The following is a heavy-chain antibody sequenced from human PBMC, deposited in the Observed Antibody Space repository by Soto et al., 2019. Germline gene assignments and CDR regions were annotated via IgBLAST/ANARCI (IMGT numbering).Heavy chain of an antibody. Sequence: QVQLVESGGGVVQPGRSLRLSCAASGFTFSSYGMHWVRQAPGKGLEWVAVIWYDGSNKYYADSVKGRFTISRDNSKNTLYLQMNSLRAEDTAVYYCARESDPNTIFGVVIFAAGDGMDVWGQGTTVTVAS. V-gene: IGHV3-33*01. J-gene: IGHJ6*02. CDR1: GFTFSSYG. CDR3: ARESDPNTIFGVVIFAAGDGMDV. CDR2: IWYDGSNK. D-gene: IGHD3-3*01.